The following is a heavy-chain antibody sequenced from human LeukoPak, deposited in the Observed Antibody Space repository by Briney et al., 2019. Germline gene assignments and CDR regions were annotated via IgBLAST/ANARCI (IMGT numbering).Heavy chain of an antibody. CDR3: TRHRDTYYYDRSGYYPFDY. Sequence: GGSLRLSCAASGFTFSGSAMHWVRQASVKGLEWVGRIRSKANSYATAYAASVKGRFTISRDDSKNTAYLQMNSLKTEDTAVYYCTRHRDTYYYDRSGYYPFDYWGQGTLVTVSS. V-gene: IGHV3-73*01. D-gene: IGHD3-22*01. J-gene: IGHJ4*02. CDR2: IRSKANSYAT. CDR1: GFTFSGSA.